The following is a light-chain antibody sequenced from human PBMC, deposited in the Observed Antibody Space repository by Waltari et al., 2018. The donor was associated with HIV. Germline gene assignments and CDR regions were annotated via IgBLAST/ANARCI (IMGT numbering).Light chain of an antibody. CDR3: QRTYNTPWT. Sequence: DFQMTQSPSSLSASVGDRVTITCPASQNIRKFLNWYQQKPGKAPQLLIYAASSLQTGVPARFSGSGSGTDFTLTISTLQPEDVATYYCQRTYNTPWTFGQGTKVEIK. V-gene: IGKV1-39*01. CDR1: QNIRKF. J-gene: IGKJ1*01. CDR2: AAS.